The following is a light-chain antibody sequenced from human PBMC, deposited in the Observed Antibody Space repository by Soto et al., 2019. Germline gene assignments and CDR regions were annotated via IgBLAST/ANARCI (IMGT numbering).Light chain of an antibody. CDR1: SSDVGNYKY. J-gene: IGLJ3*02. V-gene: IGLV2-8*01. Sequence: QSALTQSPSASGSPGQSVTISCTGTSSDVGNYKYVSWYQQHPGKAPKLMIYEVSKRPSVVPDRFSGSKSGNTASLTVSGLQVEDEADYYCSSYVGSNLWVLGGGTKLTVL. CDR3: SSYVGSNLWV. CDR2: EVS.